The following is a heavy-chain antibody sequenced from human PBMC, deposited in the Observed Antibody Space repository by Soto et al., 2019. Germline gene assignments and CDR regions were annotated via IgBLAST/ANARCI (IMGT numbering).Heavy chain of an antibody. CDR3: AREEPYYDFWSGYPELSGMDV. J-gene: IGHJ6*02. CDR1: GFTFSSYA. Sequence: GGSLRLSCAASGFTFSSYAMHWVRQAPGKGLEWVAVISYDGSNKYYADSVKGRFTISRDNSKNTLYLQMNSLRAEDTAVYYCAREEPYYDFWSGYPELSGMDVWGQGTTVTVSS. V-gene: IGHV3-30-3*01. CDR2: ISYDGSNK. D-gene: IGHD3-3*01.